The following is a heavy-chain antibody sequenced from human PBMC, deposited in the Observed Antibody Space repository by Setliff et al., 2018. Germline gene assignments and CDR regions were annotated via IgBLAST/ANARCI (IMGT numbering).Heavy chain of an antibody. J-gene: IGHJ6*02. D-gene: IGHD2-15*01. V-gene: IGHV1-69*05. CDR2: IIPIFGTA. Sequence: ASVKVSCKASGGTFSSYAISWVRQAPGQGLEWMGGIIPIFGTANYAQKFQGRVTITTDESTSTAYMELSSLRSEDTAVYYCARGHGYCSGGSCHYGMDVWGQGTTGTVSS. CDR1: GGTFSSYA. CDR3: ARGHGYCSGGSCHYGMDV.